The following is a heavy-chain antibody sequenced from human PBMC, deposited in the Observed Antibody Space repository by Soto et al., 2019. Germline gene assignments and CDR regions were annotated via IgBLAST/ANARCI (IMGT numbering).Heavy chain of an antibody. CDR3: ARDRGDIVVVPAAILGFDP. CDR2: IKQDGSEK. J-gene: IGHJ5*02. D-gene: IGHD2-2*02. CDR1: GFTFSSYW. Sequence: VGSLRLSCAASGFTFSSYWMSWVRQAPGKGLEWVANIKQDGSEKYYVDSVKGRFTISRDNAKNSLCLQMNSLRAEDTAVYYCARDRGDIVVVPAAILGFDPWGQGTLVTVSS. V-gene: IGHV3-7*01.